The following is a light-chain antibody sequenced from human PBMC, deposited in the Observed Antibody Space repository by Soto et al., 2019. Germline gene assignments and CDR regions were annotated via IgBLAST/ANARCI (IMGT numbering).Light chain of an antibody. Sequence: DIVMTQSPDSLAVSLGERATINRKSSQSVLHSSDNKNYLVWYQQKPGQPPKLLIYWASTRESGVPDRFSGSGSGTDFTLTISSLQAEDVAVYYCQQHYSTLPCTFGQGTKLEIK. CDR3: QQHYSTLPCT. J-gene: IGKJ2*02. CDR2: WAS. V-gene: IGKV4-1*01. CDR1: QSVLHSSDNKNY.